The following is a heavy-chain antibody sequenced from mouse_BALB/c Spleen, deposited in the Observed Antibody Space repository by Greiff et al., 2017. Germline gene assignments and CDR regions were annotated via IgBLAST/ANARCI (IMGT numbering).Heavy chain of an antibody. CDR2: ISSGGSYT. Sequence: EVQVVESGGGLVKPGGSLKLSCAASGFTFSSYTMSWVRQTPEKRLEWVATISSGGSYTYYPDSVKGRFTISRDNAKNTLYLQMSSLKSEDTAMYYCTSPYYGNSFAYWGQGTLVTVSA. CDR3: TSPYYGNSFAY. CDR1: GFTFSSYT. J-gene: IGHJ3*01. D-gene: IGHD2-10*01. V-gene: IGHV5-6-4*01.